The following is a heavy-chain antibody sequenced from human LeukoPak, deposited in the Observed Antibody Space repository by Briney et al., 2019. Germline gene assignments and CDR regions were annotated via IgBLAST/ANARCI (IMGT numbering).Heavy chain of an antibody. V-gene: IGHV3-7*01. CDR1: GFTFSSYW. J-gene: IGHJ3*02. Sequence: QSGGSLRLSCAASGFTFSSYWMSWVRQAPGKGLEWVANIKQDGSEKYYVDSVKGRFTISRDNSKNTLYLQMNSLRAEDTAVYYCANGYCSSTSCRTDAFDIWGQGTMVTVSS. D-gene: IGHD2-2*01. CDR3: ANGYCSSTSCRTDAFDI. CDR2: IKQDGSEK.